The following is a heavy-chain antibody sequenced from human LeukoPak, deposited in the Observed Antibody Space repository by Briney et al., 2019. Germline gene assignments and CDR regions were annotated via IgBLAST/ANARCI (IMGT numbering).Heavy chain of an antibody. CDR1: GGSISSGGYY. V-gene: IGHV4-31*03. D-gene: IGHD6-13*01. CDR3: ATPTGYSSSWYFDL. Sequence: SETLSLTCTVSGGSISSGGYYWSWIRQHPGKGLEWIGYIYYSGSTYYNPSLKSRVTISVGTSKNQFSLKLSSVTAADTAVYYCATPTGYSSSWYFDLWGRGTLVTVSS. CDR2: IYYSGST. J-gene: IGHJ2*01.